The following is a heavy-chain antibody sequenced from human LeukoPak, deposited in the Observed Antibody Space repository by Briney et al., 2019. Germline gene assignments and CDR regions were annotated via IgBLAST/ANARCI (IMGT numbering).Heavy chain of an antibody. CDR2: ISAYNGNT. CDR1: GYTFTSYG. CDR3: ARVWSGLGELSLSDY. D-gene: IGHD3-16*02. J-gene: IGHJ4*02. Sequence: GASVKVSRKASGYTFTSYGISWVRQAPGQGLEWMGWISAYNGNTNYAQKLQGRVTMTTDTSTSTAYMELRSLRSDDTAVYYCARVWSGLGELSLSDYWGQGTLVTVSS. V-gene: IGHV1-18*01.